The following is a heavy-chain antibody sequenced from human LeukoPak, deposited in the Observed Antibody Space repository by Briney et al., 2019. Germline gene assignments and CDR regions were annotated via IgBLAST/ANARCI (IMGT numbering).Heavy chain of an antibody. V-gene: IGHV4-4*02. CDR1: GGSISSSNW. CDR2: IYHSGST. Sequence: SETLSLTCAVSGGSISSSNWWSWVRQPPGKGLEWIGEIYHSGSTNYNPSLKSRVTISVDTSKNQFSLKLSSVTAADTAVYYCARRMNRWAYCSGGSCLGWFDPWGQGTLVTVSS. J-gene: IGHJ5*02. D-gene: IGHD2-15*01. CDR3: ARRMNRWAYCSGGSCLGWFDP.